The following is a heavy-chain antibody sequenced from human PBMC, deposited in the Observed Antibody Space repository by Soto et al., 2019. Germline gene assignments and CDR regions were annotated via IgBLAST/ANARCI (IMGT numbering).Heavy chain of an antibody. J-gene: IGHJ4*02. D-gene: IGHD2-8*01. CDR1: GFTFSSYS. CDR3: RWSSGLNELDY. V-gene: IGHV3-21*01. CDR2: ISSSSSYI. Sequence: GGSLRLSCAASGFTFSSYSMNWVRQAPGKGLEWVSSISSSSSYIYYADSVKGRFTISRDNAKNSLYLRLSSLTAADTAVYYCRWSSGLNELDYWGQGTLVTVSS.